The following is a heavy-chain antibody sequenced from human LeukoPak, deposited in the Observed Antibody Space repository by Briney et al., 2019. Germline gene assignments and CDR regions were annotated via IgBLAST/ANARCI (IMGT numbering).Heavy chain of an antibody. D-gene: IGHD3-3*01. J-gene: IGHJ5*02. Sequence: SETLSVTCTVSCGSISSGNYYWGWIRQAPGKGLEWIASIHYSGASYHNPSLKSRVTISFDTSKNQFSLKLSSVTAADTAVYYCARGRLKGSRIFGVVIFPNWFDPWGQGTLVTVSS. CDR1: CGSISSGNYY. CDR2: IHYSGAS. V-gene: IGHV4-39*01. CDR3: ARGRLKGSRIFGVVIFPNWFDP.